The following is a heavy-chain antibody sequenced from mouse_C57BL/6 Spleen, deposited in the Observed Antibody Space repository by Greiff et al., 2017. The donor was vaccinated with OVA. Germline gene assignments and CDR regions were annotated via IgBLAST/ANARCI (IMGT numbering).Heavy chain of an antibody. D-gene: IGHD2-5*01. CDR3: AIAYYSNYGYAMDY. J-gene: IGHJ4*01. CDR2: IYPRSGNT. CDR1: GYTFTSYG. V-gene: IGHV1-81*01. Sequence: QVQLKQSGAELARPGASVKLSCKASGYTFTSYGISWVKQRTGQGLEWIGEIYPRSGNTYYNEKFKGKATLTADKSSSTAYMALRSLTSEDSAVYVCAIAYYSNYGYAMDYWGQGTSVTVSS.